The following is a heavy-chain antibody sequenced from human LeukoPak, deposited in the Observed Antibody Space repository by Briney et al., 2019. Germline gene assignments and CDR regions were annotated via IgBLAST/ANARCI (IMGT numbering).Heavy chain of an antibody. CDR3: AELGITMIGGV. D-gene: IGHD3-10*02. CDR2: ISSSGSTI. Sequence: GGSLRLSCAASGFTYSSYEMNGVRQAPGKGLEGVSYISSSGSTIYYADSVKGRFTISRDNAKHSLYLQMNSLKAEDTAVYYCAELGITMIGGVWGKGTTVTISS. J-gene: IGHJ6*04. V-gene: IGHV3-48*03. CDR1: GFTYSSYE.